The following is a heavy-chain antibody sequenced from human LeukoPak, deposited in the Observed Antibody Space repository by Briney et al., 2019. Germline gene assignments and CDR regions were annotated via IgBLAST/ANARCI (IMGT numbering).Heavy chain of an antibody. J-gene: IGHJ4*02. CDR2: INHSGST. Sequence: SETLSLTCAVYGGSFSGYYWSWIRQPPGKGLEWIGEINHSGSTNYNPSLKSRVTISVDTSKNQFSLKLSSVTAADTAVYYCATDDILTGSHYWGQGTLVTVSS. D-gene: IGHD3-9*01. CDR1: GGSFSGYY. CDR3: ATDDILTGSHY. V-gene: IGHV4-34*01.